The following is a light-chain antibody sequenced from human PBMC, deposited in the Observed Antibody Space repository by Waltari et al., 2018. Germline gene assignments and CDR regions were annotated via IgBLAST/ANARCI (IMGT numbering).Light chain of an antibody. V-gene: IGKV1-12*01. J-gene: IGKJ1*01. CDR3: QQTNSFPWT. CDR2: GAS. CDR1: QSISNW. Sequence: DIQMTQTPSSVSASVGDTVTLTCRTSQSISNWVAWYQQKPGKAPNLLIYGASSLPSGVPPRFSGSGSGTDFTLTISGLQPEDFAKYFCQQTNSFPWTFGQGTKVEVK.